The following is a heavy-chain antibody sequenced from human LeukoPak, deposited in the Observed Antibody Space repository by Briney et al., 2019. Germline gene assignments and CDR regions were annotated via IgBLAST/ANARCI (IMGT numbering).Heavy chain of an antibody. Sequence: VGSLRLSCAASGFTFSSYAMSWVRQAPGKGLEWVSAISGSGGSTYYADSVKGRFTISRDNSKNTLYLQMNSLRAEDTAVYYCAKDLSPPRYYYGSGSNLAAIDIWGQGTMVTVSS. J-gene: IGHJ3*02. D-gene: IGHD3-10*01. CDR1: GFTFSSYA. V-gene: IGHV3-23*01. CDR2: ISGSGGST. CDR3: AKDLSPPRYYYGSGSNLAAIDI.